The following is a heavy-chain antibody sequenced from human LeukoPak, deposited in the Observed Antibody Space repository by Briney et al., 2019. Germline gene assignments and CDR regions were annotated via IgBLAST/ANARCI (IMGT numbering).Heavy chain of an antibody. D-gene: IGHD3-22*01. CDR2: ISSSGSTI. V-gene: IGHV3-48*03. CDR3: ATLGEVYYYDSSSQGHAFDI. J-gene: IGHJ3*02. Sequence: GGSLRLSCAASGFTFSSYEMNWVRQAPGKGLEWVSYISSSGSTIYYADSVKGRFTISRDNAKNSLYLQMNSLRAEDTAVYYCATLGEVYYYDSSSQGHAFDIWGQGTMVTVSS. CDR1: GFTFSSYE.